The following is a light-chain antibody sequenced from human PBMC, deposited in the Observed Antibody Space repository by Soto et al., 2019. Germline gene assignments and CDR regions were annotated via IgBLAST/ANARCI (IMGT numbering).Light chain of an antibody. Sequence: QPVLTQPRSVSGSPGQSVTISCTGTSSDVNDYKFVSWYQQHPGKAPKLMIFGVSERPSGVPDRFSASKSANTASLSISGLQAEDEADYYCCSYTGTYSYVFGSGTKLTVL. CDR3: CSYTGTYSYV. J-gene: IGLJ1*01. CDR1: SSDVNDYKF. CDR2: GVS. V-gene: IGLV2-11*01.